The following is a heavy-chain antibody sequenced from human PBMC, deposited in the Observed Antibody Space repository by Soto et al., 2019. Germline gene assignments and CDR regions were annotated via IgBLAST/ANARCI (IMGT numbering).Heavy chain of an antibody. CDR1: GFTFSSYA. CDR3: ARDGPISGWYPIYSYHGMDV. V-gene: IGHV3-23*01. Sequence: PGGSLRLSCAASGFTFSSYAMIWVRQAPGKGLEWVSAISGSGGSTYYADSVKGRFTISRDNSKNTLYLQMNSLRAEDTAVYYCARDGPISGWYPIYSYHGMDVWGQGTTVTVSS. J-gene: IGHJ6*02. D-gene: IGHD6-19*01. CDR2: ISGSGGST.